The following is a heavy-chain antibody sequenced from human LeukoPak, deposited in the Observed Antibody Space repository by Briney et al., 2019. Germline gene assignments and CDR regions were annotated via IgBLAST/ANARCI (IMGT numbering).Heavy chain of an antibody. Sequence: PGRSLRLSCAASGFTFDDYAMHWVRQAPGKGLEWVSGISWNSGSIGYADSVKGRFTISRDNSKNTLYLQMNSLRAEDTAVYYCAKNHYDILTGYLYYYYMDVWGKGTTVTVSS. CDR1: GFTFDDYA. CDR3: AKNHYDILTGYLYYYYMDV. J-gene: IGHJ6*03. D-gene: IGHD3-9*01. V-gene: IGHV3-9*01. CDR2: ISWNSGSI.